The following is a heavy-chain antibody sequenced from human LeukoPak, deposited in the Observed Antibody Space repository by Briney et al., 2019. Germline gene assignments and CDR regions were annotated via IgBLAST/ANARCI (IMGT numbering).Heavy chain of an antibody. Sequence: ASVKVSCKASGYTFTSYGISWVRQAPGQGLEWMGWISAYNGNTNYAQKLQGRVTMTTDTSTSTAYMELRSLRSDDTAVYYCAREGETYYYDSSGYYGLDYWGQGTLVTVSS. CDR1: GYTFTSYG. CDR2: ISAYNGNT. D-gene: IGHD3-22*01. CDR3: AREGETYYYDSSGYYGLDY. V-gene: IGHV1-18*01. J-gene: IGHJ4*02.